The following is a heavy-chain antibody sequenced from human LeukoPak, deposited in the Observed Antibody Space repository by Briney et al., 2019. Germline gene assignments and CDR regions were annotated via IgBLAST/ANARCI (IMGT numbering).Heavy chain of an antibody. V-gene: IGHV4-59*11. D-gene: IGHD2-2*01. J-gene: IGHJ6*03. CDR3: ARAGVVVPAATSYYYYMDV. CDR2: IYYSGST. Sequence: SETLSLTCTVSGGSISSHYWSWIRQPPGKGLEWIGYIYYSGSTNYNPSLKSRVTISVDTSKNQFSLKLSSVTAADTAVYYCARAGVVVPAATSYYYYMDVWGKGTTVTVSS. CDR1: GGSISSHY.